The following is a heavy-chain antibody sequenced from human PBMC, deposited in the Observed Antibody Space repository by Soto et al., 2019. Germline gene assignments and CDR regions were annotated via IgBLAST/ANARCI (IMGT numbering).Heavy chain of an antibody. D-gene: IGHD6-13*01. CDR3: ARLGRQQLVRRNWFDL. CDR2: ITHSGST. V-gene: IGHV4-34*01. CDR1: GGSFSSYY. J-gene: IGHJ5*02. Sequence: SETLSLTCAVYGGSFSSYYWSWIRQPPGKGLEWIGEITHSGSTNYNPSLKSRVTISVDTSKNQFSRKLSSVTAADTAVYYCARLGRQQLVRRNWFDLWGQGTLVTVS.